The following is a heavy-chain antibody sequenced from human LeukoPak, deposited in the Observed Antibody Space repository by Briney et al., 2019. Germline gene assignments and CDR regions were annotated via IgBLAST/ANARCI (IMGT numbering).Heavy chain of an antibody. V-gene: IGHV3-48*01. CDR3: ASVPFWSGTSEFDP. J-gene: IGHJ5*02. CDR1: GFTFSSYS. CDR2: ISSSSSTI. D-gene: IGHD3-3*01. Sequence: GGSLRLSCAASGFTFSSYSMNWVRQAPGKGLEWVSYISSSSSTIYYADSVKDRFTISRDNAKNSLYLQMNSLRAEDTAVYYCASVPFWSGTSEFDPWGQGTLVTVSS.